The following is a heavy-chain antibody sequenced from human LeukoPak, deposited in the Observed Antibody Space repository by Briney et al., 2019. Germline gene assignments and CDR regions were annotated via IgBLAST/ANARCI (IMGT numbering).Heavy chain of an antibody. D-gene: IGHD4-23*01. J-gene: IGHJ5*02. CDR1: GFNFNTYA. CDR2: VLFDGSDQ. CDR3: AKDVYGGNSGYWFDP. Sequence: GGSLRLSCAASGFNFNTYAMKWVRQAPGKGLEWLAVVLFDGSDQYYADSVQGRFTISRDNSKNTLYLQMNSLRAEDTAVYYCAKDVYGGNSGYWFDPWGQGTLVTVSS. V-gene: IGHV3-30*04.